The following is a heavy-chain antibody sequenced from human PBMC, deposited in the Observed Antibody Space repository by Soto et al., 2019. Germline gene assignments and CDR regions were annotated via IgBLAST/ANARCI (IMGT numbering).Heavy chain of an antibody. CDR2: IYYSAPS. V-gene: IGHV4-61*01. CDR1: GGSVSRDSNF. Sequence: SETLSLTCTVSGGSVSRDSNFWSWIRQPPGKGLEWIGYIYYSAPSRYNPSLESRVTISIGSSKNQVSLTLPSVTAADTAVYYCARGYSHYAHWGRGTLVTVSS. D-gene: IGHD4-4*01. J-gene: IGHJ4*02. CDR3: ARGYSHYAH.